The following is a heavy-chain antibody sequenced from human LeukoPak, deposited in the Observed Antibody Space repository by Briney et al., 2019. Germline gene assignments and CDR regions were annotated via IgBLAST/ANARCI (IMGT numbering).Heavy chain of an antibody. V-gene: IGHV3-30-3*01. CDR2: ISYDGGSK. CDR3: ARALGGFGEHYFDY. Sequence: GGSLRLSCAASGLSFSTSAMHWVRQAPGKGLEWVVVISYDGGSKYYADPVKGRFTISRDNSKNTLYLQMNSLRAEDSAVYYCARALGGFGEHYFDYWGQGTLVTVSS. CDR1: GLSFSTSA. D-gene: IGHD3-10*01. J-gene: IGHJ4*02.